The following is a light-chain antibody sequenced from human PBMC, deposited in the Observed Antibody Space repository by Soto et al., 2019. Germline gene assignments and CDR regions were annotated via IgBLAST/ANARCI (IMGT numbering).Light chain of an antibody. CDR3: QQYNNWPPWT. V-gene: IGKV3-15*01. J-gene: IGKJ1*01. CDR1: QSVYSS. CDR2: GAS. Sequence: ETVMTQSPATLSVSPGERATLSCRASQSVYSSLAWYQQKPGQAPRLLIYGASTTATGIPARFSGSGSGTEFTLTISRLQCEDFAVYYCQQYNNWPPWTFGQGTKVDSK.